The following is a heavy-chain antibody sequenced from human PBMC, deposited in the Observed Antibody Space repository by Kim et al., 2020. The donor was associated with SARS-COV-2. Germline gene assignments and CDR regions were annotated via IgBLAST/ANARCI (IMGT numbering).Heavy chain of an antibody. D-gene: IGHD3-10*01. CDR3: ARLNMVRGVPSYDY. CDR2: IYYSGST. V-gene: IGHV4-39*01. J-gene: IGHJ4*02. Sequence: WIGSIYYSGSTYYNPSLKSRVTISVDTSQNQFSLKLSSVPAADTAVYYCARLNMVRGVPSYDYWVQGPLVTVA.